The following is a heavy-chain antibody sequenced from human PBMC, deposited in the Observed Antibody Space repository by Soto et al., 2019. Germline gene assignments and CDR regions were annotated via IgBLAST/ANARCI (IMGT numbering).Heavy chain of an antibody. J-gene: IGHJ4*02. Sequence: QITLKESGPTLVKPTQTLTLTCTFSGFSLSTSGVGVGWIRQPPGKALEWLALIYWDDDKRYSPSLKSRLTITKATANNQGVLTMTTMAPVDTATYYFERLIWAVYYFDYWGQGTLVTVAS. D-gene: IGHD2-15*01. CDR3: ERLIWAVYYFDY. CDR1: GFSLSTSGVG. V-gene: IGHV2-5*02. CDR2: IYWDDDK.